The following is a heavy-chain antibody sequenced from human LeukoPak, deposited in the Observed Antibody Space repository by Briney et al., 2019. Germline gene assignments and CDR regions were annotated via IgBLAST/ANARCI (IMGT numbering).Heavy chain of an antibody. CDR1: RFTFSSYA. CDR2: ISYDGSNK. V-gene: IGHV3-30*04. CDR3: ARGLLYGGYDNLPPGYLDY. Sequence: GRSVRLSCAVCRFTFSSYAMLWVRQAPGKGWVGVAVISYDGSNKYYADSVKGRFTISRDNSKNTLYRQMNSLRAEDTAVYYCARGLLYGGYDNLPPGYLDYWGQGTLVTVSS. D-gene: IGHD5-12*01. J-gene: IGHJ4*02.